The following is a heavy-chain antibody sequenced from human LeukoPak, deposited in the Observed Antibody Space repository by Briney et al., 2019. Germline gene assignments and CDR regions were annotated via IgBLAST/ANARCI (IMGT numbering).Heavy chain of an antibody. V-gene: IGHV3-23*01. CDR3: AKRDTSGSYYFDY. CDR1: GFTFSNAW. Sequence: GGSLRLSCAASGFTFSNAWMSWVRQAPGKGLEWVSVISGSGTSTYYADSVKGRFTISSDNSKNTLFLQMNSLRAEDTAVYLCAKRDTSGSYYFDYWGQGTLVTVSS. D-gene: IGHD3-22*01. CDR2: ISGSGTST. J-gene: IGHJ4*02.